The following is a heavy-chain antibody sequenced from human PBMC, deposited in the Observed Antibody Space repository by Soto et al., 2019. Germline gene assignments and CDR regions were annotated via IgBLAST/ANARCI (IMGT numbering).Heavy chain of an antibody. Sequence: SEPKPLPKNVAYSQIGNHDWSWIRQPPGQGLEWVGYIYSTGTTTYTPSLRSRVAISVDASKSQFSLDLRSVTAADTAFYDCAGLGDYVPVLDYWVHGALVTGS. D-gene: IGHD2-21*01. CDR2: IYSTGTT. J-gene: IGHJ4*01. CDR1: YSQIGNHD. V-gene: IGHV4-59*08. CDR3: AGLGDYVPVLDY.